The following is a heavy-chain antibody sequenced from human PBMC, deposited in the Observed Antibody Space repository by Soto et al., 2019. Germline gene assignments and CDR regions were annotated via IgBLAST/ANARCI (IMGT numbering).Heavy chain of an antibody. J-gene: IGHJ4*02. D-gene: IGHD6-19*01. Sequence: PGGSLRLSCAASGFIFDDYAMHWVRQVPGRGLEWVSGISWNSGSIGYADSVKGRFTISRDNAKKSLYLQMNSLRAEDTALYYCAKDTRPGIAVAGPFDYWGQGTLVTVSS. V-gene: IGHV3-9*01. CDR2: ISWNSGSI. CDR3: AKDTRPGIAVAGPFDY. CDR1: GFIFDDYA.